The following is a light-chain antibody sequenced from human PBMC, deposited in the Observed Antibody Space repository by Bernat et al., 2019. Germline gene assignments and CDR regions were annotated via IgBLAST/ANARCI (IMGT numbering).Light chain of an antibody. CDR2: AAS. Sequence: DIQLTQSPSFLSASVGDRVTITCRASQGISSYLAWYQQKPGKAPKLLIYAASTVQSGVPSRFSGSGSGTEFTLTISSLQPEDFANYYCQQLNSYPRGFTFGPGTKVDIK. CDR3: QQLNSYPRGFT. CDR1: QGISSY. V-gene: IGKV1-9*01. J-gene: IGKJ3*01.